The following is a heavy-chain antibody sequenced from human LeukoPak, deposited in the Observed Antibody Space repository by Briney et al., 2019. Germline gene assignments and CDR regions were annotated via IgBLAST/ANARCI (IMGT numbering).Heavy chain of an antibody. Sequence: PSETLSLTCTVSGGSVSSYYWSWIRQPPGKGLEWIGYIYYSGSTNYNPSLKSRVTISVDTSKNQFSLKLSSVTAADTAVYYCARDRPGGSSLDYWGQGTLVTVSS. D-gene: IGHD2-2*01. V-gene: IGHV4-59*02. CDR2: IYYSGST. CDR1: GGSVSSYY. CDR3: ARDRPGGSSLDY. J-gene: IGHJ4*02.